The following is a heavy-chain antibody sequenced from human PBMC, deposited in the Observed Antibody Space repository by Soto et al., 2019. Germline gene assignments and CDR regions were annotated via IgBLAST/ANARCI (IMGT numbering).Heavy chain of an antibody. Sequence: SETLSLTCAVHGGTFSNYYWSWVRQPPGMGLEYIGEINLSGKTVYNPSLKSRVAISVDKSKNQFSLNLTSVIVADTAVYYCARGWRGLHYWGQGSQVT. D-gene: IGHD3-3*01. CDR1: GGTFSNYY. V-gene: IGHV4-34*01. CDR2: INLSGKT. J-gene: IGHJ4*02. CDR3: ARGWRGLHY.